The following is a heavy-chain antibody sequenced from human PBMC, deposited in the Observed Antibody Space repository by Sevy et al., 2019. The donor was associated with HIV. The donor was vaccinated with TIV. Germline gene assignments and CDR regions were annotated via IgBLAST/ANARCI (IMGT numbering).Heavy chain of an antibody. CDR1: GFTFSSYW. D-gene: IGHD3-16*01. J-gene: IGHJ4*02. CDR2: IKQVGSEK. CDR3: ARRGDSFDY. V-gene: IGHV3-7*01. Sequence: GGSLRLSCAASGFTFSSYWMSWVRQAPGKGLEWVANIKQVGSEKYYVDSVRGRFTISRDDAKNSLYLQMSSLRAEDTAVYYCARRGDSFDYWGQGTLVTVSS.